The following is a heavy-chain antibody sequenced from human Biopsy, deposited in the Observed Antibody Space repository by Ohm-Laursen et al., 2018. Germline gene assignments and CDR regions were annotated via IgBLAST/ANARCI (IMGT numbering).Heavy chain of an antibody. CDR2: ISGSGGRT. D-gene: IGHD1/OR15-1a*01. J-gene: IGHJ5*02. V-gene: IGHV3-23*01. CDR3: AKEVFSAVGTSGFDP. CDR1: GFTFSNYA. Sequence: SLRLSCAASGFTFSNYAMSWVRQAPGKGPGWVSGISGSGGRTYYAESMKGRFTISRDNSKKTVYLQMKSLRAEDTAVYYCAKEVFSAVGTSGFDPWGQGTLVTVSS.